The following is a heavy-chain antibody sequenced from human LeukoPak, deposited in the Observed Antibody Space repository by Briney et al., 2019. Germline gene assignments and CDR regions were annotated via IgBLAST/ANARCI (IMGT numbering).Heavy chain of an antibody. J-gene: IGHJ3*02. CDR1: GGSISSGGYY. V-gene: IGHV4-30-2*01. D-gene: IGHD2-2*01. CDR2: IYHSGST. CDR3: ARDQDCSSTSCQGGGAFDI. Sequence: SQTLSLTCTVSGGSISSGGYYWSWIRQPPGKGLEWIGYIYHSGSTYYNPSLKSRVTISVDRSKNQFSLKLSSVTAADTAVYYCARDQDCSSTSCQGGGAFDIWGQGTMVTVSS.